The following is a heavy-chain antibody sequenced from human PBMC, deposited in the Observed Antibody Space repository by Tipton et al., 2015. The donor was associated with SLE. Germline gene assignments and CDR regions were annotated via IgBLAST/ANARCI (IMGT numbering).Heavy chain of an antibody. CDR1: GGSISPYY. J-gene: IGHJ6*03. CDR2: IYSSGTT. CDR3: ARDLYDFWSGYTPSGAMYV. D-gene: IGHD3-3*01. Sequence: TLSLTCTVSGGSISPYYWSWLRQPPGKGLEWIGYIYSSGTTYYNPSLKSRVTISVDTSKNQFSLRLSSVTAADTAMYYCARDLYDFWSGYTPSGAMYVWGKGTTVTVSS. V-gene: IGHV4-4*08.